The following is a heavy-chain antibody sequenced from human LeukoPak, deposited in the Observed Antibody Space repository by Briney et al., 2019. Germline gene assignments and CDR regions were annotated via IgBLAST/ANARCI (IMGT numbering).Heavy chain of an antibody. V-gene: IGHV1-18*01. D-gene: IGHD3-10*01. CDR2: ISAYNGNT. Sequence: GGSLKVSCKASGYTFTNCGISWVRQAPGQGLEWMGWISAYNGNTKYAQKFQSRVTMTTDTSTNTVNMELRSLRSDDTAVYYCARAGIFDYWGQGTLVTVSS. CDR1: GYTFTNCG. J-gene: IGHJ4*02. CDR3: ARAGIFDY.